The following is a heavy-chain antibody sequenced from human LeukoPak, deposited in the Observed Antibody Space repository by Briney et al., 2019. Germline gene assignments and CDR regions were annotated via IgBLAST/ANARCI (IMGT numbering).Heavy chain of an antibody. J-gene: IGHJ5*02. CDR2: INPSGGST. Sequence: GASVKVSCKASGYTFTSYYMHWVRQAPGQGLEWMGIINPSGGSTSYAQKFQGRVTMTRDTSTSTVYTELSSLRAEDTAVYYCASRYSSSWHNNWFDPWGQGTLVTVSS. D-gene: IGHD6-13*01. V-gene: IGHV1-46*01. CDR3: ASRYSSSWHNNWFDP. CDR1: GYTFTSYY.